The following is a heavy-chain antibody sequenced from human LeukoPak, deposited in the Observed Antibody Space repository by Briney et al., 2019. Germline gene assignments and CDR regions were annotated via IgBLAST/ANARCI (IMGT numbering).Heavy chain of an antibody. Sequence: SETLSLTCTVYGGSFSGYYWSWIRQPPGKGLEWIGEINHSGSTNYNPSLKSRVTISVDTSKNQFSLKLSSVTAADTAVYYCAREDTAMAYFDYWGQGTLVTVSS. J-gene: IGHJ4*02. CDR2: INHSGST. CDR3: AREDTAMAYFDY. D-gene: IGHD5-18*01. CDR1: GGSFSGYY. V-gene: IGHV4-34*01.